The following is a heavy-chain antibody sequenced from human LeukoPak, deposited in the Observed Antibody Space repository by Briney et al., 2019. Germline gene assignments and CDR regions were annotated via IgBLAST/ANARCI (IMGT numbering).Heavy chain of an antibody. V-gene: IGHV4-30-4*01. CDR2: IYYSGST. D-gene: IGHD4-17*01. CDR1: GGSISSGDYY. J-gene: IGHJ4*02. CDR3: ARVDYGDYGGVDY. Sequence: PSETLSLTCTVSGGSISSGDYYWSWIRQPPGKGLEWIGYIYYSGSTYYNPSLKSRVTISVDTSKNQFSLKLSSVTAADTAVYYCARVDYGDYGGVDYWGQGTLVTVSS.